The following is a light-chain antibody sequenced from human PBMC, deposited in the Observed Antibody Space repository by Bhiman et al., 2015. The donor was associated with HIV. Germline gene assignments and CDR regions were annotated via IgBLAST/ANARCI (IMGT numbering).Light chain of an antibody. CDR3: QVWDSSSGHPSYV. CDR1: NVESKS. J-gene: IGLJ1*01. V-gene: IGLV3-21*04. CDR2: YDS. Sequence: SYELTQPPSVSVAPGKTVRITCGGNNVESKSVHWYQQKPGQAPVVVIYYDSDRPSGIPERFSGSNSGNTATLTISRVEAGDEADYYCQVWDSSSGHPSYVFGTGTKVTVL.